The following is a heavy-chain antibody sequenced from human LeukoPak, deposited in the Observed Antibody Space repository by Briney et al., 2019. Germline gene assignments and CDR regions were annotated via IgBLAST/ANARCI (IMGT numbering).Heavy chain of an antibody. CDR3: ARDLGSGIAEPFDH. Sequence: PSETLSLTCAVYGGSFSGHYWSWIRHPPGKGLEWIGESNHSGSANYNPSLKSRVTISVDTSKNQFSLKLSSVTAADTAVYYCARDLGSGIAEPFDHWGQGTLVTVSS. CDR2: SNHSGSA. D-gene: IGHD6-13*01. V-gene: IGHV4-34*01. J-gene: IGHJ4*02. CDR1: GGSFSGHY.